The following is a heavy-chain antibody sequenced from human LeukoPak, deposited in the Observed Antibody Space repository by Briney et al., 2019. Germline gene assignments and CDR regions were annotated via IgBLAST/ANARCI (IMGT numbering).Heavy chain of an antibody. Sequence: GGSLRLSCAASGFTFAIYSMQWVRHAPGEGLGWVLGISWNGGSIGYADSVKGRFTISRDNANNSLYLQMNSLRAEDTALYYCAKDVEVDTAMVPYYFDYWGQGTLVTVSS. V-gene: IGHV3-9*01. CDR2: ISWNGGSI. D-gene: IGHD5-18*01. J-gene: IGHJ4*02. CDR3: AKDVEVDTAMVPYYFDY. CDR1: GFTFAIYS.